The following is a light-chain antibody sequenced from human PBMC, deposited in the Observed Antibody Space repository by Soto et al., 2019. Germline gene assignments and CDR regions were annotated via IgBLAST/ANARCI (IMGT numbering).Light chain of an antibody. J-gene: IGKJ2*01. Sequence: EIVMTQSPATLSVSPGERATLSCRASQSVSSNLAWYQQKPGKAPRLLIYGASTRATGIPARFSGSGSGTEFTLTISSLQSEDFAVYYCQQYNKWPPYTFGQGTKVEIK. V-gene: IGKV3-15*01. CDR3: QQYNKWPPYT. CDR1: QSVSSN. CDR2: GAS.